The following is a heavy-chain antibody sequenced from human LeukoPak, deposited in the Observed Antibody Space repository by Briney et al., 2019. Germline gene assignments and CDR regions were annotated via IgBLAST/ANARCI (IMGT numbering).Heavy chain of an antibody. V-gene: IGHV1-2*02. Sequence: ASVKVSCKASGYTFTGYYMHWVRQAPGQGLEWMGWINPNSGGTNYAQDFHGRVTMTRDTSISTAYMELSRLRSDDTAVYYCARDPGSSWYFDNWGQGTLVTVSS. CDR3: ARDPGSSWYFDN. CDR1: GYTFTGYY. D-gene: IGHD6-13*01. CDR2: INPNSGGT. J-gene: IGHJ4*02.